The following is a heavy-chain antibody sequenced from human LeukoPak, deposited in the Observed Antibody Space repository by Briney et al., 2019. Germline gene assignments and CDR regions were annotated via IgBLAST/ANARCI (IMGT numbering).Heavy chain of an antibody. Sequence: ASVKVSCKASGYTFTSYGISWVRQAPGQGLEWMGWINTNTGIPTSAQGFTGRFVFSLDTSVSTAYLQISSLKAEDTAVYYCALSDYYYYMDVWGKGTTVTVSS. CDR3: ALSDYYYYMDV. J-gene: IGHJ6*03. V-gene: IGHV7-4-1*02. CDR2: INTNTGIP. CDR1: GYTFTSYG.